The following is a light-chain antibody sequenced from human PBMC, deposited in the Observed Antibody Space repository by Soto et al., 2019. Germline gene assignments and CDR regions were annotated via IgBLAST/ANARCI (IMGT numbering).Light chain of an antibody. Sequence: EIDMTLSPSTLSASVGDRVAITCRASDNIAPWVAWYQQKPGKAPKLLIYKAANLADEVPSRFAGSGSGTDFTLTITRLQPDDFATYYCQHYNSFSRTFGQGTKVDI. J-gene: IGKJ1*01. CDR2: KAA. V-gene: IGKV1-5*03. CDR1: DNIAPW. CDR3: QHYNSFSRT.